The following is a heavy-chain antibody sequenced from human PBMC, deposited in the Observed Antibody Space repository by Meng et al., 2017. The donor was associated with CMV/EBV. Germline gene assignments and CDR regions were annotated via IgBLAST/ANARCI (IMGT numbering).Heavy chain of an antibody. J-gene: IGHJ4*02. V-gene: IGHV1-69*05. CDR1: GGTFSSYA. CDR3: ARSEWQQLPRGGLDY. D-gene: IGHD6-13*01. Sequence: SGGTFSSYAISWVRQALGQGLEWMGGIIPIFGTANYAQKFQGRVTITTDESTSTAYMELSSLRSEDTAVYYCARSEWQQLPRGGLDYWGQGTLVTVSS. CDR2: IIPIFGTA.